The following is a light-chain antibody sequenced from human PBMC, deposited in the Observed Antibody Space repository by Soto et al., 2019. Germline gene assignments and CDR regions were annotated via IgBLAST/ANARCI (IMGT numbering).Light chain of an antibody. CDR3: QQYNNWPSWT. J-gene: IGKJ1*01. Sequence: IQLTQSPSSLSASVGDRVTITCRASQGISSYLAWYQQKPGKAPKLLIYAASTLQSGVPSRFSGSGSGTDFTHTISSLQPEDFEVYYCQQYNNWPSWTFGQGTKVEIK. V-gene: IGKV1-9*01. CDR1: QGISSY. CDR2: AAS.